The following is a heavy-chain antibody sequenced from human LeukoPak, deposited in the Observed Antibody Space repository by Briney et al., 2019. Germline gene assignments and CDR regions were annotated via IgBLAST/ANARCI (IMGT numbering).Heavy chain of an antibody. J-gene: IGHJ4*02. D-gene: IGHD2-15*01. Sequence: PGGSLGLSCAASGFTVSSNYMSWGRQAPGKGLEWVSVIYSGGSTYYADSVKGRFTISRHNSKNTLYLQMNSLRAEDTAVYYCARQYCSGGSCYLDYFDYWGQGTLVTVSS. CDR3: ARQYCSGGSCYLDYFDY. CDR1: GFTVSSNY. CDR2: IYSGGST. V-gene: IGHV3-53*04.